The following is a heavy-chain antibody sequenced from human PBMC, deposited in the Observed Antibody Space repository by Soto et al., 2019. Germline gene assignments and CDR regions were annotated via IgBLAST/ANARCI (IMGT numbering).Heavy chain of an antibody. V-gene: IGHV1-18*04. J-gene: IGHJ3*02. D-gene: IGHD3-3*01. CDR1: GYTFTSYG. CDR2: ISAYNGNT. CDR3: ARDYDFWSGYLDDDAFDI. Sequence: ASVMVCCKXSGYTFTSYGISWVRQAPGQGLEWMGWISAYNGNTNYAQKLQGRVTMTTDTSTSTAYMELRSLRSDDTAVYYCARDYDFWSGYLDDDAFDIWGQGTMVTVSS.